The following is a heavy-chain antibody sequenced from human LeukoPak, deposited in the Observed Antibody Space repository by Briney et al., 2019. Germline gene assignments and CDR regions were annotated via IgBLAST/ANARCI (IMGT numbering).Heavy chain of an antibody. CDR2: MNPNSGNT. V-gene: IGHV1-8*02. Sequence: ASVKVSCKASGYTFTSYGINWVRQATGQGLEWMGWMNPNSGNTGYAQKFQGRVTMTRNTSISTAYMELSSLRSEDTAVYYCARGRRSRGYSYGSMSYWFDPWGQGTLVTVSS. CDR3: ARGRRSRGYSYGSMSYWFDP. D-gene: IGHD5-18*01. CDR1: GYTFTSYG. J-gene: IGHJ5*02.